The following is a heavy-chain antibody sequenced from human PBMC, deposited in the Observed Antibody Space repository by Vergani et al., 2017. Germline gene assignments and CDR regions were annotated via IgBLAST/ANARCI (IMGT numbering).Heavy chain of an antibody. J-gene: IGHJ6*02. V-gene: IGHV4-39*02. Sequence: QLQLQQSGPGLVKPSETLFLTCTVSADSISSGSYYWGWIRQPPGKSLEWIGSIYYSGLTYYNPSLKSRVAISVDTSKNQFSLKVTSVTAADTAVYFCARDRYYLGSGSYPYFYYYGLDVWGQGTAVTVSS. D-gene: IGHD3-10*01. CDR1: ADSISSGSYY. CDR2: IYYSGLT. CDR3: ARDRYYLGSGSYPYFYYYGLDV.